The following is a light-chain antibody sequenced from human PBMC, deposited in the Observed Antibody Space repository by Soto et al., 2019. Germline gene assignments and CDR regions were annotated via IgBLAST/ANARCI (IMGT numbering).Light chain of an antibody. J-gene: IGKJ1*01. CDR2: AAS. CDR1: QSISNY. V-gene: IGKV1-39*01. Sequence: DIQMTQSPSSLSASVGDRVTITCRASQSISNYLNWDQQKPGKAPNLLIYAASSLQGGVPSRFSGSGSGTDFTLPISSLQPEDFATYYCQQSYSVPSFGQGTKVEIK. CDR3: QQSYSVPS.